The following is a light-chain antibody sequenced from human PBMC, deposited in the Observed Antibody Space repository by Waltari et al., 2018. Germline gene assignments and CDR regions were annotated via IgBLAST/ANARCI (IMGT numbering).Light chain of an antibody. CDR2: EVS. J-gene: IGLJ2*01. Sequence: QSALTQPPSAPGSPGQSDTISCPGPSRAVGDSNYVSWYQQHPGKAPKLMIFEVSKRPSGVPDRFSGSKSGNTASLTVSGLQAEDEADYYCSSYAGSNNVVFGGGTKLTVL. V-gene: IGLV2-8*01. CDR3: SSYAGSNNVV. CDR1: SRAVGDSNY.